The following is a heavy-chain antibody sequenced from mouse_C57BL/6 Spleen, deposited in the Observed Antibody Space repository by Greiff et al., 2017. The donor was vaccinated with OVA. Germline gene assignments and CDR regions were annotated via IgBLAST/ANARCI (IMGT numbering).Heavy chain of an antibody. D-gene: IGHD4-1*01. V-gene: IGHV2-2*01. J-gene: IGHJ1*03. CDR1: GFSLTSYG. CDR3: ARGGNWDWYFDV. CDR2: IWSGGST. Sequence: VMLVESGPGLVQPSQSLSITCTVSGFSLTSYGVHWVRQSPGKGLEWLGVIWSGGSTDYNAAFISRLSISKDNSKSQVFFKMNSLQADDTAIYYCARGGNWDWYFDVWGTGTTVTVSS.